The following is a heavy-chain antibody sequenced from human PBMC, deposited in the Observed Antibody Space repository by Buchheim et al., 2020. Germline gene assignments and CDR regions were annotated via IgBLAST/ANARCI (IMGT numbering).Heavy chain of an antibody. J-gene: IGHJ1*01. CDR2: IIPIFGTA. CDR3: ARDSAVYRGTQH. D-gene: IGHD2-8*01. V-gene: IGHV1-69*01. Sequence: QVHLVQSGPEVKKSGSSVKVSCKASGGALSGYGFSWVRQAPGQGLEWMGGIIPIFGTANYAQKFQGRVTITADESTSTAYMELSSLRSEDTAVYYCARDSAVYRGTQHWGQGTL. CDR1: GGALSGYG.